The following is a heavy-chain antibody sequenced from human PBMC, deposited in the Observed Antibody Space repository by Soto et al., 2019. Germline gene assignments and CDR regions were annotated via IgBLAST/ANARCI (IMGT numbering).Heavy chain of an antibody. CDR1: GGSFRGYY. CDR2: INHSGST. V-gene: IGHV4-34*01. Sequence: SATLSLTCAVYGGSFRGYYWSWIRQPPGKGLEWIGEINHSGSTNYNPSLKSRVTISVDTSKNQFSLKLSSVTAADTAVYYCARGRVFYRCSMTGAYAPVTFDTWCQGKRVSV. CDR3: ARGRVFYRCSMTGAYAPVTFDT. D-gene: IGHD2-2*01. J-gene: IGHJ3*02.